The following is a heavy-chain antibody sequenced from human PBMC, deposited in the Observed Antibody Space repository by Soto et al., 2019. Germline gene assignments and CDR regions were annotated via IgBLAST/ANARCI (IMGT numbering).Heavy chain of an antibody. V-gene: IGHV3-30-3*01. J-gene: IGHJ4*02. CDR3: ARASWDYYDSSGYPLDY. D-gene: IGHD3-22*01. CDR1: GFTFSSYA. CDR2: ISYDGSNK. Sequence: VQLVESGGGLVQPGGSLKLSCAASGFTFSSYAMHWVRQAPGKGLEWVAVISYDGSNKYYADSVKGRFTISRDNSKNTLYLQMNSLRAEDTAVYYCARASWDYYDSSGYPLDYWGQGTLVTVSS.